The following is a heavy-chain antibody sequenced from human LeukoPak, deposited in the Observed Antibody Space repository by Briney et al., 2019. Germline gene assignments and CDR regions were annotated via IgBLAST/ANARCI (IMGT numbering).Heavy chain of an antibody. CDR2: IRYDGSDK. V-gene: IGHV3-30*02. Sequence: PGGSLRLSCAASGFTFSSFGMHWVRQAPGKGLEGVAFIRYDGSDKHYGDSVKGRFSISRDNSKNTLYLQMNSLRAEDTAVYYCAKDMSRYYFDYWGQGTLVTVSS. J-gene: IGHJ4*02. CDR3: AKDMSRYYFDY. CDR1: GFTFSSFG.